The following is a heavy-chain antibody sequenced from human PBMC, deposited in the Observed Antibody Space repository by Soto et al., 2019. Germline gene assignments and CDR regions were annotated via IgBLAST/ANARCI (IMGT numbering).Heavy chain of an antibody. V-gene: IGHV3-30-3*01. D-gene: IGHD2-15*01. CDR3: ARDRERYCSGGTCYWDPDY. J-gene: IGHJ4*01. CDR2: ISYDGSNK. CDR1: GFTFSSYA. Sequence: GGSLRLSCAASGFTFSSYAMHWVRQAPGKGLEWVAVISYDGSNKYYADSVKGRFTISRDNSKNTLYLQMNSLRADDTAVYYCARDRERYCSGGTCYWDPDYWGQGILVTVSS.